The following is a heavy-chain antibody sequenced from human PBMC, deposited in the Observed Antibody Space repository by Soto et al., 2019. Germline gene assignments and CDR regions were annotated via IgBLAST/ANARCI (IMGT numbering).Heavy chain of an antibody. CDR3: GRGEGCGGDCYGGTYYYYGMDV. CDR2: IYYRRST. CDR1: GGSISTYY. D-gene: IGHD2-21*02. Sequence: SGPLCITCTFSGGSISTYYWNWIRQPPGNGPELVEYIYYRRSTNYNPSHKSLVTISVDTSKTQFSLKLSSVTAAETAVYYCGRGEGCGGDCYGGTYYYYGMDVWGQGTTVTVSS. J-gene: IGHJ6*01. V-gene: IGHV4-59*08.